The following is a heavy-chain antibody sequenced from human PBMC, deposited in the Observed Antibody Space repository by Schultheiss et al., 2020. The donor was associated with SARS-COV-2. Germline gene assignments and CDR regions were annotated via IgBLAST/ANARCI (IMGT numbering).Heavy chain of an antibody. J-gene: IGHJ4*02. V-gene: IGHV4-38-2*01. CDR2: IYTSGNT. D-gene: IGHD2-15*01. CDR1: GYSISSGYS. CDR3: ASSRDSLGADY. Sequence: SETLSLTCAVSGYSISSGYSWGWIRQPPGKGLEWIGRIYTSGNTNYNPSLKSRVSMSVDTSKNQFSLRLRSATAADTAVYYCASSRDSLGADYWGQGTQVTVSS.